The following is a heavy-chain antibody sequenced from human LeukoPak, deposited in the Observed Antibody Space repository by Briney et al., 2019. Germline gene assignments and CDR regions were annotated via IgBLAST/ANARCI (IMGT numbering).Heavy chain of an antibody. J-gene: IGHJ5*02. CDR1: GGSFSGYY. CDR3: ARQEQQVIYNWFDP. CDR2: IHHSGST. D-gene: IGHD2-21*01. Sequence: PSQSLSLTCAVYGGSFSGYYWSWIRHPPGKGLEWIGEIHHSGSTYYNPSLKSRVTITVDTSITQSSLKLSCVTAADTAVYYCARQEQQVIYNWFDPWGQGTLVTVSS. V-gene: IGHV4-34*01.